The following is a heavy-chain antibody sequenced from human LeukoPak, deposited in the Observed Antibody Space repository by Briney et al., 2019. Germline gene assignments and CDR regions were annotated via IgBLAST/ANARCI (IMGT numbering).Heavy chain of an antibody. Sequence: ASVKVSCKASGYTFTGYYMHWVRQAPGQGLEWMGWINPNSGGTNYAQKFQGRVTMTGDTSISTAYMELSSLRSEDTAVYFCARGGSRSPRDAFDIWGQGTMVTVSS. V-gene: IGHV1-2*02. CDR2: INPNSGGT. CDR3: ARGGSRSPRDAFDI. D-gene: IGHD3-16*01. J-gene: IGHJ3*02. CDR1: GYTFTGYY.